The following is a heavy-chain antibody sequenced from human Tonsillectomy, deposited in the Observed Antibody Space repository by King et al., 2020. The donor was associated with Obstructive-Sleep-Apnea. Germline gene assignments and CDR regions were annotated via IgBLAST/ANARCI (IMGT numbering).Heavy chain of an antibody. CDR2: IYHSGST. CDR1: GGSISSSKW. Sequence: VQLQESGPGLVRPSGTLFLTCAVSGGSISSSKWWSWVRQPPGKGLEWIGEIYHSGSTKYNPSLKSRVTISVDKSKNQFSLEVSSVTAADTALYYCARVILEPGEAYFDYWGQGTLVTVSS. D-gene: IGHD3-10*01. CDR3: ARVILEPGEAYFDY. J-gene: IGHJ4*02. V-gene: IGHV4-4*02.